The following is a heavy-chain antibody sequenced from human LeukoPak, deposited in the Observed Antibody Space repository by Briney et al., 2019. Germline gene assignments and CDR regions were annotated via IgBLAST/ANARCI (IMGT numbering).Heavy chain of an antibody. V-gene: IGHV3-73*01. CDR1: GFTFSGSA. Sequence: GGSLRLSCAASGFTFSGSAMHWVRQASGKGLEWVGRIRSKANSYATAYAASVKGRFTISRDDSKNTAYLQMNRMKTEDTAVYYCSWHSYDSSGYYYFDYWGQGTLVTVSS. CDR2: IRSKANSYAT. CDR3: SWHSYDSSGYYYFDY. J-gene: IGHJ4*02. D-gene: IGHD3-22*01.